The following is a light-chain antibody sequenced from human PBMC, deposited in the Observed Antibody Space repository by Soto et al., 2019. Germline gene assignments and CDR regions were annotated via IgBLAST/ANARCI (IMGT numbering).Light chain of an antibody. CDR3: QQSGNSPLT. Sequence: EIVLTQSPGTLSLSSGGRAPLSCWASQSVSSSYVAWYQQTPRQAPRLLIYGASSRATGIPDMISGSGSGTDFTLTISRLEPEDFAVYFCQQSGNSPLTFGQGTKVDIK. J-gene: IGKJ1*01. CDR1: QSVSSSY. V-gene: IGKV3-20*01. CDR2: GAS.